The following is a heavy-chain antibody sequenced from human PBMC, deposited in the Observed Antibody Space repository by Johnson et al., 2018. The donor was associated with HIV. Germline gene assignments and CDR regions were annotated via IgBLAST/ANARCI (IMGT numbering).Heavy chain of an antibody. CDR2: ISSSGSTI. J-gene: IGHJ3*02. Sequence: VQLVESGGGLVKPGGSLRLSCAASGLTFSDYDMSWIRQAPGKGLEWVSYISSSGSTIYYADSVEGRFTISRDNSKNTLYLQMNSLRAEDTAVYYCAKDPIVLVVYAISAFDIWGQGTMVTVSS. CDR1: GLTFSDYD. D-gene: IGHD2-8*02. V-gene: IGHV3-11*01. CDR3: AKDPIVLVVYAISAFDI.